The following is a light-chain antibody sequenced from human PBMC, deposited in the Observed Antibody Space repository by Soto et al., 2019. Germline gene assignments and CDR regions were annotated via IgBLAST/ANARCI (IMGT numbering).Light chain of an antibody. CDR1: QTVRNN. CDR2: AAS. V-gene: IGKV3-15*01. CDR3: PQYNNAPIT. Sequence: EFVLTQSPGTLSLSPGERATLSCRASQTVRNNYLAWYQQKPGQGPILLIYAASTRATGVPARFSGSGSGTEFTITISSLESEDFAVYYCPQYNNAPITFGQGTRLESK. J-gene: IGKJ5*01.